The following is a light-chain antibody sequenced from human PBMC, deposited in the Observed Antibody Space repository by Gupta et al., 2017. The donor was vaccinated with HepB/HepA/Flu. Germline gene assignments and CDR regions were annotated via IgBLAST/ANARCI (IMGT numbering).Light chain of an antibody. CDR3: QAWDSNVVV. Sequence: SYDLSQPPSVSVSPGQTASITCSGDELGNKYVSWYQQRPGQSPLLVMFQDTKRPSGIPERFSGSNSGRTATLTITGTQESDEGDYFCQAWDSNVVVFGGGTKVTVL. J-gene: IGLJ2*01. V-gene: IGLV3-1*01. CDR2: QDT. CDR1: ELGNKY.